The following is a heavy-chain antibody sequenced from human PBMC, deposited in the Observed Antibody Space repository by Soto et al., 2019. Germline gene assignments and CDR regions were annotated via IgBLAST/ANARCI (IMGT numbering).Heavy chain of an antibody. CDR2: ISSNDEK. Sequence: QGTLKESGPVLVKPTETLTLTGTVSGFSLSHPRMGVSWIRQPPGKALEWLAHISSNDEKSYTTSLKSRLTISKDTSKSQVVLIMTNMDPVDTATFCCARVRYYNMEVGGQGTTVTVSS. V-gene: IGHV2-26*01. CDR3: ARVRYYNMEV. CDR1: GFSLSHPRMG. J-gene: IGHJ6*02. D-gene: IGHD3-10*01.